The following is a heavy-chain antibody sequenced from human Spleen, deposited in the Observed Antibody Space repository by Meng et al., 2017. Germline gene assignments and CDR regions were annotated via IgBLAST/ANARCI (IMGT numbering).Heavy chain of an antibody. CDR2: INHSGST. Sequence: QVQLQQWVAGLLKPSETLSLTCVVSGGSFSDYYWSLIRQPPGKGLEWIGEINHSGSTNYNPSLESRATISVDTSQNNLSLKLSSVTAADLAVYYCARGPTTMAHDFDYWGQGTLVTVSS. D-gene: IGHD4-11*01. V-gene: IGHV4-34*01. J-gene: IGHJ4*02. CDR3: ARGPTTMAHDFDY. CDR1: GGSFSDYY.